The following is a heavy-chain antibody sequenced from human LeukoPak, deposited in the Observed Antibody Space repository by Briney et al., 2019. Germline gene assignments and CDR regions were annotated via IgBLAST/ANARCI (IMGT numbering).Heavy chain of an antibody. CDR1: GGSISSCNW. D-gene: IGHD3-16*01. CDR3: AKDATGGIPFDY. V-gene: IGHV4-4*02. J-gene: IGHJ4*02. Sequence: SETLSLTCAISGGSISSCNWWSWVRQPPGKGLEWIGEIYHSGSTNYNPSLKSRVTISVDKSKNQFSLKLSSVTAAGTAVYYCAKDATGGIPFDYWGQGTLVTVSS. CDR2: IYHSGST.